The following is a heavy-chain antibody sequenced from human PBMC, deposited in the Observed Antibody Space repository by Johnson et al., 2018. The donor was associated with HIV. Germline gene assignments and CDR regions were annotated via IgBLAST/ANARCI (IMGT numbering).Heavy chain of an antibody. Sequence: VQLVESGGGVVQPGRSLRLSCAASGFTFSSYAMSWVRQAPGKGLEWVSAISGSGGSTYYADSVKGRFTISRDNSKNTLYLQMNILRAEDTAVYYCARAPEVRGVDAFDVWGQGKMVTVSS. CDR2: ISGSGGST. CDR1: GFTFSSYA. CDR3: ARAPEVRGVDAFDV. D-gene: IGHD3-10*01. J-gene: IGHJ3*01. V-gene: IGHV3-23*04.